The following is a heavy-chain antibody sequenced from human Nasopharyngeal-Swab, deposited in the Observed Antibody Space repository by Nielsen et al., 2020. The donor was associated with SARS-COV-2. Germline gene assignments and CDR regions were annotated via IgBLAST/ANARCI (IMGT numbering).Heavy chain of an antibody. Sequence: SLRLSCAASGFTYADDAMHWVLQAPGKGLEWVSGITWTSGTGYTDSVKGRFTISRDNARNSLYLQMNSLRADDTALYYCTKGRADYSNPSFDNWGQGTLVTVSS. J-gene: IGHJ4*02. CDR2: ITWTSGT. CDR1: GFTYADDA. V-gene: IGHV3-9*01. CDR3: TKGRADYSNPSFDN. D-gene: IGHD4-11*01.